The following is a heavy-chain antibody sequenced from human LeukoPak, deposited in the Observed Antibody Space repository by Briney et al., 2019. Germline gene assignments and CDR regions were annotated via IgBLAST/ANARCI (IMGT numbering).Heavy chain of an antibody. CDR1: GYTFTGYY. CDR3: VRGDCSGVSCYLPEYFRH. V-gene: IGHV1-18*04. Sequence: GASVKVSCKASGYTFTGYYMHWVRQAPGHGLEWMGWISAYNGYKDYAQKLQGRVTMTTETSTNTAYMELRSLRSDDTAVYYCVRGDCSGVSCYLPEYFRHWGQGTLVTVSS. D-gene: IGHD2-15*01. CDR2: ISAYNGYK. J-gene: IGHJ1*01.